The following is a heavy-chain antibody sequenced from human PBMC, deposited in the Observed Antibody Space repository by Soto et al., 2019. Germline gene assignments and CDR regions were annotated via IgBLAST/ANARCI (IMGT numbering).Heavy chain of an antibody. CDR2: IWYDGSSK. CDR3: ARSSYYGSGSYFPFDY. Sequence: GGSLRLSCAASGFTFSSYGMHWVRQALGEGLEWVAVIWYDGSSKYYADSVKGRFTISRDNSKNTLYVQMNSLRAEDTAVYYCARSSYYGSGSYFPFDYWGQGTLVTVSS. V-gene: IGHV3-33*01. CDR1: GFTFSSYG. J-gene: IGHJ4*02. D-gene: IGHD3-10*01.